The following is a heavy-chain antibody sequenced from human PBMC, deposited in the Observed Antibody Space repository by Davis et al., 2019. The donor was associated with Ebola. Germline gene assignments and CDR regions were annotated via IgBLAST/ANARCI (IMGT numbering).Heavy chain of an antibody. CDR1: RLTFSSYA. J-gene: IGHJ5*02. D-gene: IGHD3-3*01. Sequence: PGGSLRLSCAASRLTFSSYAMSWVRQAPGKGLEWVSTISGSGTYTYYADSVKGRFTISRDNSKNTLYLQMNSLRVEDTAIYYCAKYITTSPSRYFDPWGQGTLVTVSS. CDR2: ISGSGTYT. V-gene: IGHV3-23*01. CDR3: AKYITTSPSRYFDP.